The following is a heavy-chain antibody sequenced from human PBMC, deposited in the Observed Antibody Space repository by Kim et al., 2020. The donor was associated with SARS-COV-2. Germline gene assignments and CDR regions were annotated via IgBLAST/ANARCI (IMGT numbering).Heavy chain of an antibody. V-gene: IGHV3-7*04. CDR2: RQDESEK. CDR3: TRKWDY. Sequence: RQDESEKNYGDSVKGRFTISRDNAKNSVYLQRNSLGADDTAVYYCTRKWDYWGQGTLVTVSS. J-gene: IGHJ4*02. D-gene: IGHD1-26*01.